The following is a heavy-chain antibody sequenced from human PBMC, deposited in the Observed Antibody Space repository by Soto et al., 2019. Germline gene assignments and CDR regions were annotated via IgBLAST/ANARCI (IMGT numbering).Heavy chain of an antibody. J-gene: IGHJ5*01. Sequence: QVHLQESGPGLVKPSGTLSLTCAVSGGSITTNWWSWVRQPPGKGLEWIGEIYHSGTTNYNPSLRGRVTISVDKSNNQFSLNLNSVTAADSAIYYCARHIAVPRTRGFDSWGQGNPVTVSS. V-gene: IGHV4-4*02. CDR3: ARHIAVPRTRGFDS. CDR2: IYHSGTT. D-gene: IGHD6-19*01. CDR1: GGSITTNW.